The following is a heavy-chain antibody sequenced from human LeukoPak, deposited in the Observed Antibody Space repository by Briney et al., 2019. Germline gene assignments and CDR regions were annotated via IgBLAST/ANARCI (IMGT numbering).Heavy chain of an antibody. Sequence: HPGGSLSLSCAASGFSFNNFAMHWVRKAPGQGLEWVAHMSYDGSSRYNEDSVKGRFTISRDDSKNTLYLQMNSLRPEDTAVYYCARPYLERSLRFCMDVRGKGTTVTVSS. CDR1: GFSFNNFA. V-gene: IGHV3-30*04. CDR3: ARPYLERSLRFCMDV. CDR2: MSYDGSSR. J-gene: IGHJ6*03. D-gene: IGHD3-3*02.